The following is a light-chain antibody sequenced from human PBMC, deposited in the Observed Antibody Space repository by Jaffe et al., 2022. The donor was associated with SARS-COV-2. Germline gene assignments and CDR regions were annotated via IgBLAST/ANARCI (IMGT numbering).Light chain of an antibody. V-gene: IGLV2-11*01. Sequence: QSALIQPRSVSGSPGQSVTISCTGTSSDVGGYNYVSWYKQHPGKAPKLMVYDVSKRPSGVPDRFSGSKSGNTASLTISGLQAEDEADYYCCSYAGSNTLWVFGGGTKLTVL. CDR1: SSDVGGYNY. CDR3: CSYAGSNTLWV. J-gene: IGLJ3*02. CDR2: DVS.